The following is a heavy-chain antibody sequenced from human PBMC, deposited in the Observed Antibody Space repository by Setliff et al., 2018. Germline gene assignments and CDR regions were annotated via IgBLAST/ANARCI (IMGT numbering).Heavy chain of an antibody. CDR1: GFSLSTNGMR. Sequence: SGPTLVNPTQTLTLTCTFSGFSLSTNGMRVSLIRQPPGNALEWLARLDWDDDKFYSTSLKTRLTISKDTSKNQVVLTMTTMDPVDTGTYYCGRTWAGTNLEYWGQGILVTVSS. J-gene: IGHJ4*02. V-gene: IGHV2-70*04. CDR2: LDWDDDK. D-gene: IGHD6-19*01. CDR3: GRTWAGTNLEY.